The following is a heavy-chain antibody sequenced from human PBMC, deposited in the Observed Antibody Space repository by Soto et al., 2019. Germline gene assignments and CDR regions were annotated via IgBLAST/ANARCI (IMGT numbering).Heavy chain of an antibody. J-gene: IGHJ4*02. CDR1: GLSFDGYA. V-gene: IGHV3-9*01. CDR3: AKSPWANYYDSRASWYYFDY. Sequence: GGCRRRSCAASGLSFDGYAMHWVRQAPGKCLEWVSGISWNSGSIGYADSVKGRFTISRDNAKNSLYLQMNSLRAEDTALYYCAKSPWANYYDSRASWYYFDYWGQGTLVTVSS. D-gene: IGHD3-22*01. CDR2: ISWNSGSI.